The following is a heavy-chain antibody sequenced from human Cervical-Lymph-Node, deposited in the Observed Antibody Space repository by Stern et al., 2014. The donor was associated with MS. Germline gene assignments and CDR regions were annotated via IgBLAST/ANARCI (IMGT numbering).Heavy chain of an antibody. D-gene: IGHD2-2*01. CDR3: ARDKYYQPLGGLDV. J-gene: IGHJ6*02. V-gene: IGHV4-61*02. CDR1: GGSISSGSYY. Sequence: QVQLQESGPGLVKPSQTLSLTCTVSGGSISSGSYYWSWIRQPAGKGLEWIGLIDPRGCPIYTPSLKSRFSIPFDMSKKKFPLKLSSVTAADTAVYYCARDKYYQPLGGLDVWGQGTTVTVSS. CDR2: IDPRGCP.